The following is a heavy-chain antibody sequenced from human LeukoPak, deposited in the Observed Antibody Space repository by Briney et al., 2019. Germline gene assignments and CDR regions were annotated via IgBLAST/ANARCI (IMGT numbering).Heavy chain of an antibody. Sequence: GGSLRLSCAASGFTFSDYYMSWIRQAPGKGLEWVSYISSSGSTIYYADSVKGRFTISRDNAKNSLYLQMNSLRAEDTAVYYCAREHPYDFWSGRAPDYWGQGTLVTVSS. CDR1: GFTFSDYY. J-gene: IGHJ4*02. V-gene: IGHV3-11*01. CDR2: ISSSGSTI. D-gene: IGHD3-3*01. CDR3: AREHPYDFWSGRAPDY.